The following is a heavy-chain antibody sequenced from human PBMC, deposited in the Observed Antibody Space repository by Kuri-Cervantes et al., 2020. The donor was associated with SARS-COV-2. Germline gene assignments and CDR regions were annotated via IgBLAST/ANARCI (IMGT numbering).Heavy chain of an antibody. J-gene: IGHJ6*02. V-gene: IGHV3-48*02. CDR1: GFTFSSYS. D-gene: IGHD1-26*01. CDR2: ISSSSSTI. CDR3: AREAPCRIVGAICYGMDV. Sequence: GESLKISCAASGFTFSSYSMNWVRQAPGKGLEWVSYISSSSSTIYYADSVKGRSTISRDNAKNSLYLQMNSLRDEDTAVYYRAREAPCRIVGAICYGMDVWGQGTTVTVSS.